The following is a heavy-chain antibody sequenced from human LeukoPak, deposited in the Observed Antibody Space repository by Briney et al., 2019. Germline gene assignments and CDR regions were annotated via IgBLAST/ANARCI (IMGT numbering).Heavy chain of an antibody. Sequence: SETLSLTCAVYGGSFSGYYWSWIRQPPGKGLEWIGEINHSGSTNYNPSLKSRVTISVDTSENQFSLKLSSVTAADTAVYYCARGHYYDSSGPGYYFDYWGQGTLVTVSS. CDR2: INHSGST. V-gene: IGHV4-34*01. D-gene: IGHD3-22*01. CDR1: GGSFSGYY. CDR3: ARGHYYDSSGPGYYFDY. J-gene: IGHJ4*02.